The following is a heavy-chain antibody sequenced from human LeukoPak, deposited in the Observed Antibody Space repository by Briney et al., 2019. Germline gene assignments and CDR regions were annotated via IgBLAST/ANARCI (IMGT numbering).Heavy chain of an antibody. CDR3: AKAGNYSYYGMNV. CDR2: ISWNSGSI. D-gene: IGHD6-13*01. Sequence: GGSLRLSCAASGFTFDDYAMHWVRQAPGKGLEWVSGISWNSGSIGYADSVKGRFTISRDNAKNSLYLQMNSLRAEDTALYYCAKAGNYSYYGMNVWGQGPTVTVS. V-gene: IGHV3-9*01. CDR1: GFTFDDYA. J-gene: IGHJ6*02.